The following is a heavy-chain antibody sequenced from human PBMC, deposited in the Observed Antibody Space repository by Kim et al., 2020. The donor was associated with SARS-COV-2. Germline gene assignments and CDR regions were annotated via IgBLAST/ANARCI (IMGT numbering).Heavy chain of an antibody. CDR1: GGSISSSNW. D-gene: IGHD6-6*01. Sequence: SETLSLTCAVSGGSISSSNWWSWVRQPPGKGLEWIGEIYHSGSTNYNPSLKSRVTISVDKSKNQFSLKLSSVTAADTAVYYCARGGKWSHRYSSSADYWGQGTLVTVSS. CDR2: IYHSGST. J-gene: IGHJ4*02. V-gene: IGHV4-4*02. CDR3: ARGGKWSHRYSSSADY.